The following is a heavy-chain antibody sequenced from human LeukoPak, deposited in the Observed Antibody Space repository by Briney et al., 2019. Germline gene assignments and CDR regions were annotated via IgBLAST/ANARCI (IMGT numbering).Heavy chain of an antibody. D-gene: IGHD3-22*01. J-gene: IGHJ4*02. CDR3: ARDTSGFYGFDY. Sequence: SETLSLTCTVSGDSISTRYWTWIRQPPGKGLEWIGYIIYSGTTNFNPSLKSRVTMSVDTSKNQFSLKLNSVTAADTAVYYCARDTSGFYGFDYWGQGTLVTVSS. V-gene: IGHV4-59*11. CDR1: GDSISTRY. CDR2: IIYSGTT.